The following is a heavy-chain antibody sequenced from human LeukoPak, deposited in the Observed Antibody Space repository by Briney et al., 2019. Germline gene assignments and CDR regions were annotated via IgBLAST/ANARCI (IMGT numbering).Heavy chain of an antibody. CDR2: IYYSGST. D-gene: IGHD5-12*01. V-gene: IGHV4-59*08. Sequence: PSETLSLTCTVSGGSISSYYWSWIRQPPGKGLEWIGYIYYSGSTYYNPSLKSRVTISVDTSKNQFSLKLSSVTAADTAVYYCAGSGYDYYFDYWGQGTLVTVSS. CDR3: AGSGYDYYFDY. J-gene: IGHJ4*02. CDR1: GGSISSYY.